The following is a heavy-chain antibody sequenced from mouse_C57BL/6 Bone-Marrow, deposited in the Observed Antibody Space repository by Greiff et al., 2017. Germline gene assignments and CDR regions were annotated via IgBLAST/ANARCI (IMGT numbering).Heavy chain of an antibody. D-gene: IGHD1-1*01. CDR3: ARDYGSSYWYFDV. CDR2: IYPRDGST. Sequence: VQLQQSGPELVKPGASVKLSCKASGYTFTSYDINWVKQRPGQGLEWIGWIYPRDGSTKYNETFKGKATLTVDTSSSTAYMELHSLTSEDSAVFFWARDYGSSYWYFDVWGTGTTVTVSS. CDR1: GYTFTSYD. V-gene: IGHV1-85*01. J-gene: IGHJ1*03.